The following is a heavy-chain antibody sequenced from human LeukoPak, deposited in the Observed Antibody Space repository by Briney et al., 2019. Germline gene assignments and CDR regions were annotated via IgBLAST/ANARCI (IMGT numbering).Heavy chain of an antibody. Sequence: SETLSLTCTVSGGSISSSSYYWGWIRQPPGKGLEWIGSIYYSGSTYYNPSLRSRVTISVDTSKNQFSLKLSSVTAADTAVYYCASPKPDYDILTGYYKRGYFQRWGQGTLVTVSS. CDR3: ASPKPDYDILTGYYKRGYFQR. J-gene: IGHJ1*01. V-gene: IGHV4-39*01. D-gene: IGHD3-9*01. CDR1: GGSISSSSYY. CDR2: IYYSGST.